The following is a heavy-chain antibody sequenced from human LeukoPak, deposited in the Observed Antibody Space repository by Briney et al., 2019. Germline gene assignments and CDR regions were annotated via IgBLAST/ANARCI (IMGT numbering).Heavy chain of an antibody. CDR3: AKNSGSYPRYYFDY. CDR2: ISGSGGST. V-gene: IGHV3-23*01. CDR1: GLTFSSYA. Sequence: SGGSLRLSCAASGLTFSSYAMTWVRQAPGKGLEWVSGISGSGGSTYYADSVKGRFTISRDNSNNTLYLQMNSLRAEDTAVYYCAKNSGSYPRYYFDYWGQGTLVTVSS. D-gene: IGHD1-26*01. J-gene: IGHJ4*02.